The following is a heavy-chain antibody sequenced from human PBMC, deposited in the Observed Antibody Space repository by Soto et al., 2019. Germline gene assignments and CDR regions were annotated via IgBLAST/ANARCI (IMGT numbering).Heavy chain of an antibody. J-gene: IGHJ6*03. CDR2: ICGSGGST. CDR1: GFTFSSYA. D-gene: IGHD2-2*01. CDR3: AKSGCSSTSCYGVYDYYYYYYMDV. Sequence: GGSLRLSCAASGFTFSSYAMSWVRQAPGKGLEWVSTICGSGGSTYYADSVKGRFAISRDNSKNTLFLQMNSLRAEDTAVYYCAKSGCSSTSCYGVYDYYYYYYMDVWGKGTTVTVSS. V-gene: IGHV3-23*01.